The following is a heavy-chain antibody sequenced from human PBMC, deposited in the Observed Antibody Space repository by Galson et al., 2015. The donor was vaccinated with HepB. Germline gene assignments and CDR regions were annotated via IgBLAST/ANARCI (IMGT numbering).Heavy chain of an antibody. CDR2: IYSGGNA. D-gene: IGHD6-13*01. CDR3: ARGYSNYWYSGLGY. V-gene: IGHV3-53*01. CDR1: GFTVSGNY. J-gene: IGHJ4*02. Sequence: SLRLSCAASGFTVSGNYMTWVRQAPGKGLECVSVIYSGGNADYADSVKGRFTISRDNSKNTLSLQMNSLRAEDTAVYYCARGYSNYWYSGLGYWGQGTLVTVSS.